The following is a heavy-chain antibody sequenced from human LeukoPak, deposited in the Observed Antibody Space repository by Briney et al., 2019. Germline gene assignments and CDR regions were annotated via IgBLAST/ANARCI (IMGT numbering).Heavy chain of an antibody. Sequence: SETLSLTRTVSSGSISSYSWSWIRQPPGKGLEWIGYMYSRGSTNDNPSPKSRVTISRDTSKNQLSLRVTSVTAADTAMYYCARHYLYGDPSAFDIWGQGTMVPLSS. D-gene: IGHD4-17*01. V-gene: IGHV4-59*08. J-gene: IGHJ3*02. CDR3: ARHYLYGDPSAFDI. CDR1: SGSISSYS. CDR2: MYSRGST.